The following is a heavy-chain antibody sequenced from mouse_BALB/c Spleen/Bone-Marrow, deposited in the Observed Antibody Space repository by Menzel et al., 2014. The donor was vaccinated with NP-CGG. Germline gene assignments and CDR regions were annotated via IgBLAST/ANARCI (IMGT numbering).Heavy chain of an antibody. CDR1: GFDFSGFW. V-gene: IGHV4-1*02. CDR3: ARLGYYGGFAY. CDR2: INPDSSTI. D-gene: IGHD2-3*01. J-gene: IGHJ3*01. Sequence: DVKLQESGGGLVQPGGSLKHSCAASGFDFSGFWMGWVRQAPGKGLEWIGEINPDSSTINYTPSLKDRFIISRDNAKNTLYLQMSKVRSEDTALYYCARLGYYGGFAYWGQGTLVTVSA.